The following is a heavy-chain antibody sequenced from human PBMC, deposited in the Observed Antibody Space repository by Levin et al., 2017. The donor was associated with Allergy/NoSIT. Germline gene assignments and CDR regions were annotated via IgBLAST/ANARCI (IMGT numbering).Heavy chain of an antibody. CDR2: VNWDGRST. CDR3: ARVPPTVTTQNYFDL. CDR1: GFKFDDYG. Sequence: HGESLKISCTASGFKFDDYGMSWVRQVPGKGLEWVSGVNWDGRSTGYADSVKGRFTISRDNAKNSLYLQIHSLRVEDTAFYHCARVPPTVTTQNYFDLWGRGTLVTVSS. J-gene: IGHJ4*02. V-gene: IGHV3-20*01. D-gene: IGHD4-17*01.